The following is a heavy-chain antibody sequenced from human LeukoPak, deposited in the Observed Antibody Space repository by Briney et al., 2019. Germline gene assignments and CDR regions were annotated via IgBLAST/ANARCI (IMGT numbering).Heavy chain of an antibody. CDR2: IYYSGTT. V-gene: IGHV4-59*01. CDR1: GDSISSYY. J-gene: IGHJ4*02. Sequence: PPETLSLTCTVSGDSISSYYWNWIRQPRVKRLEWIGYIYYSGTTNYNPSLKSRVTISVDMSKNHFSLKLNSVTAADTAVYYCARGDRWLVDYWGQGTLVTVSS. CDR3: ARGDRWLVDY. D-gene: IGHD6-19*01.